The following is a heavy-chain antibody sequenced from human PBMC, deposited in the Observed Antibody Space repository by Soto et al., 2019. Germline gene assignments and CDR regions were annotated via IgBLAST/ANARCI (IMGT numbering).Heavy chain of an antibody. CDR2: ISGSGGST. CDR3: GKHQYGSGSYPYYYYDIDV. Sequence: EVQLLESGGGLVQPGGSLRLSCAASGFTFSGYAMSWVRQAPGKGLEWVSAISGSGGSTDYADSVKGRFTISRDNTKKTLYLQMISRMAEDTAVYYCGKHQYGSGSYPYYYYDIDVWGQGTMVTVSS. CDR1: GFTFSGYA. J-gene: IGHJ6*02. D-gene: IGHD3-10*01. V-gene: IGHV3-23*01.